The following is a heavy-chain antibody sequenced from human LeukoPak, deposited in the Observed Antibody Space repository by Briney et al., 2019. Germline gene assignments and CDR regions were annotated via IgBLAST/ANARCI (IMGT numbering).Heavy chain of an antibody. Sequence: PGGSLRLSCAASGFTFSSYSTNWVRRAPGKGLEWVSYISSSSSTIYYADSVKGRFTISRNNAKNSLYLQMNSLRDEDTAVYYCAREYCSSTSCYYPWGQGTLVTVSS. D-gene: IGHD2-2*01. CDR1: GFTFSSYS. V-gene: IGHV3-48*02. J-gene: IGHJ5*02. CDR3: AREYCSSTSCYYP. CDR2: ISSSSSTI.